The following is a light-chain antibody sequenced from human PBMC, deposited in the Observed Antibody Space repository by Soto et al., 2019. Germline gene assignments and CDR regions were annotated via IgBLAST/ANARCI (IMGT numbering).Light chain of an antibody. V-gene: IGKV1-39*01. Sequence: DIQMTQSPSSLSASVGDRVTITCRGSQSISSYLNWYQQKPGKAPKLLIYAASSLQSGVPSRFSGSGSGTDFTLTISSRQPEDFATYYCQQSYSTPLTFGGGTKVEIK. J-gene: IGKJ4*02. CDR3: QQSYSTPLT. CDR1: QSISSY. CDR2: AAS.